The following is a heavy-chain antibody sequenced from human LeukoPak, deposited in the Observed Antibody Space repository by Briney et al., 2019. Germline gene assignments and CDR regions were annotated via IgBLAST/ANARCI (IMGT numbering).Heavy chain of an antibody. CDR1: GGSISSYY. CDR2: IYYSGST. V-gene: IGHV4-59*01. CDR3: ARDTYYDSSGYYGRYFDY. Sequence: SETLSLTCTVSGGSISSYYWSWIRQPPGKGLEWIGYIYYSGSTNYNPSLKSRVTISVDTSKNQSSLKLSSVTAADTAVYYCARDTYYDSSGYYGRYFDYWGQGTLVTVSS. J-gene: IGHJ4*02. D-gene: IGHD3-22*01.